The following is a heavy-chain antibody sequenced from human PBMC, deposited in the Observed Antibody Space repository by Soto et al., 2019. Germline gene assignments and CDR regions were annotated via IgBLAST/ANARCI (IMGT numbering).Heavy chain of an antibody. Sequence: EVQLLESGGGLVQPGGSLRLSCAASGFTFSSYAMSWVRQAPGKGLEWVSAISGSGGSTYYADSVKGRFTISRDNSKNTLYLQMNSRRAEDTAVYYCAKVKGWDIVVVPAAMDDSWGQGTLVTVSS. CDR3: AKVKGWDIVVVPAAMDDS. CDR2: ISGSGGST. CDR1: GFTFSSYA. V-gene: IGHV3-23*01. D-gene: IGHD2-2*01. J-gene: IGHJ4*02.